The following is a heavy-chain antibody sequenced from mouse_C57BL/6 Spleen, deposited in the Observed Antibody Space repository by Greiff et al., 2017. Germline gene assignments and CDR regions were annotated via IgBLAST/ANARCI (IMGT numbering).Heavy chain of an antibody. CDR2: IYPSDSET. CDR1: GYTFTSYW. J-gene: IGHJ3*01. D-gene: IGHD4-1*01. CDR3: ANWDAAY. Sequence: VQLQQPGAELVRPGSSVKLSCKASGYTFTSYWMDWVKQRPGQGLEWIGNIYPSDSETHYNQKFKDKATLTVDKSSSTDYMQLSSLTSEVSAVYYCANWDAAYWGQGTLVTVSA. V-gene: IGHV1-61*01.